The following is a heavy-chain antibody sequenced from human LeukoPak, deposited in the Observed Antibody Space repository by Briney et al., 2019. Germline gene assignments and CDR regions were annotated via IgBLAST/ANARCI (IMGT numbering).Heavy chain of an antibody. J-gene: IGHJ5*02. CDR2: FIPIFGTA. D-gene: IGHD4-11*01. V-gene: IGHV1-69*06. CDR1: GGTFSSYA. Sequence: SVKVSCKASGGTFSSYAISWVRQAPGQGLEWMGGFIPIFGTANYAQKFQGRVTITADKSTSTAYMELSSLRSEDTAVYYCARVPLTQTSNYVDNWFDPWGQGTLVTVSS. CDR3: ARVPLTQTSNYVDNWFDP.